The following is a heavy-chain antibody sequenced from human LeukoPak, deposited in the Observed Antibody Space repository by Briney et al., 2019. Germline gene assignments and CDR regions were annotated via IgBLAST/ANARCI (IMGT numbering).Heavy chain of an antibody. Sequence: GASVKVSCKASGYTFTGYYMHWVRQAPGQGLEWMGRINPNSGGTNYAQKFQGRVTMTRDTSISTAYMELSRLRSDDTAVYYCARLGLDGFWSGSYYFDYWGQGTLVTVSS. V-gene: IGHV1-2*06. CDR1: GYTFTGYY. D-gene: IGHD3-3*01. CDR3: ARLGLDGFWSGSYYFDY. CDR2: INPNSGGT. J-gene: IGHJ4*02.